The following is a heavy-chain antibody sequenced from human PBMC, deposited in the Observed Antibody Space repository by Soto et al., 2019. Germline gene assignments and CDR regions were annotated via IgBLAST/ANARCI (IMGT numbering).Heavy chain of an antibody. V-gene: IGHV2-5*02. D-gene: IGHD1-26*01. J-gene: IGHJ4*02. CDR2: IYWDDDK. CDR3: AHKGDGSRGFKY. Sequence: QITLKESGPTLVKPTQTLTLTCTFSGFSLSTSGVGVGWIRQPPGKALEWLALIYWDDDKRYRPSLKSRLTITKDTSRSQVVLTMTNMDPVDTATYYWAHKGDGSRGFKYWGQGTLVTVSS. CDR1: GFSLSTSGVG.